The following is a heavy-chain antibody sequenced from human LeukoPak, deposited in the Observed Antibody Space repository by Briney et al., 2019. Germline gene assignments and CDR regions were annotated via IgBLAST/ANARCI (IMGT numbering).Heavy chain of an antibody. V-gene: IGHV3-74*01. J-gene: IGHJ3*02. Sequence: GGSLRLSCAASGFTFSRYWMHWVRQAPGKGLVWVSRIDNDGSDTIYADSVKGRFTISRDNAKSTLYLQMNSLKAEDTAVYYCARGGYHHGFDIWGQGTMVTVSS. CDR3: ARGGYHHGFDI. CDR2: IDNDGSDT. D-gene: IGHD2-15*01. CDR1: GFTFSRYW.